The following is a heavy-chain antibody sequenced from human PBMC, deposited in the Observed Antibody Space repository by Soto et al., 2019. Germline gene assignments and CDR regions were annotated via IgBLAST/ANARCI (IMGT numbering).Heavy chain of an antibody. D-gene: IGHD5-12*01. Sequence: QLQLQESGSGLVKPSQTLSLTCAVSGGSISSGGYSWSWIRQPPGKGLEWIGYIYHSGSTYYNPALKCRVTRSVDRSKNQFSLKLSSVTAADTAVYYCVAGGGLPRYYWGQGTLVTVS. J-gene: IGHJ4*02. V-gene: IGHV4-30-2*01. CDR1: GGSISSGGYS. CDR2: IYHSGST. CDR3: VAGGGLPRYY.